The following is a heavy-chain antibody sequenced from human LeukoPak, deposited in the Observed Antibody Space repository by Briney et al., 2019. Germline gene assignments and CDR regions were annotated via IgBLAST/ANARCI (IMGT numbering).Heavy chain of an antibody. CDR3: ALGPQNSDSSGWYFDY. CDR2: FYTTGST. CDR1: GGSISSGSYF. J-gene: IGHJ4*02. V-gene: IGHV4-61*02. Sequence: SETLSLTCTVSGGSISSGSYFWSWVRQPAGKGLEWIGRFYTTGSTTYNPSLKSRVTISVDTPKNQFSLKLSSVTAADTAVYYCALGPQNSDSSGWYFDYWGQGTLVTVSS. D-gene: IGHD6-19*01.